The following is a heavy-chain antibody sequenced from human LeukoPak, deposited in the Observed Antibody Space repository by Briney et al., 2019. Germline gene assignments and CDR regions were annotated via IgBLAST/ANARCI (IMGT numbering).Heavy chain of an antibody. V-gene: IGHV4-59*01. CDR3: AVGDFWSGYYFY. CDR2: IYYSGST. J-gene: IGHJ4*02. Sequence: SETLSLTCTVSGGSISSYYWSWIRQLPGKGLGWIGYIYYSGSTNYNPSLKSRVTISVDTSKNQFSLKLSSVTAADTAVYYCAVGDFWSGYYFYWGQGTLVTVSS. CDR1: GGSISSYY. D-gene: IGHD3-3*01.